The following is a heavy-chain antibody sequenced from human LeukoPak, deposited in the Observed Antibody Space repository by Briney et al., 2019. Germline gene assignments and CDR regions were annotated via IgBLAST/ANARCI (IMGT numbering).Heavy chain of an antibody. V-gene: IGHV3-30*18. CDR3: AKTQRPSSSWYDY. J-gene: IGHJ4*02. CDR2: ISYDGSNK. D-gene: IGHD6-13*01. Sequence: QSGGSLRLSCAASGFTFSSYGMHWVRQAPGKGLEWVAVISYDGSNKYYADSVKGRFTISRDNSKNTLYLQMNSLRAEDTAVYYCAKTQRPSSSWYDYWGQGTLVTVSS. CDR1: GFTFSSYG.